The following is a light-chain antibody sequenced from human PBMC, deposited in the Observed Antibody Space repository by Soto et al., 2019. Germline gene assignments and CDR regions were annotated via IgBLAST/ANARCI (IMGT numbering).Light chain of an antibody. CDR2: EVN. CDR1: SSDFGGYKY. Sequence: QSALTQPPSASGSPGQSVTISCTGTSSDFGGYKYVSWYQQHPGKAPKLMIFEVNKRPSGVPDRFSGSKSGNTASLTVSGLQAEDEADYYCSSYEGINNLGVFGTGTKLTVL. V-gene: IGLV2-8*01. J-gene: IGLJ1*01. CDR3: SSYEGINNLGV.